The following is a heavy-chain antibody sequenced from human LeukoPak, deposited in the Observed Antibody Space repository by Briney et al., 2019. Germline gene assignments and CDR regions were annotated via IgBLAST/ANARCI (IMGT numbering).Heavy chain of an antibody. CDR1: GYTFTSYY. Sequence: ASVKVSCKASGYTFTSYYMHWVRQAPGQGLEWMGIINPSGGSTSYAQKFQGRVTMTRDMSTSTVYMELSSLRSEDTAVYYCARAERLKGGMDVWGKGTTVTVSS. J-gene: IGHJ6*03. CDR2: INPSGGST. D-gene: IGHD1-1*01. CDR3: ARAERLKGGMDV. V-gene: IGHV1-46*01.